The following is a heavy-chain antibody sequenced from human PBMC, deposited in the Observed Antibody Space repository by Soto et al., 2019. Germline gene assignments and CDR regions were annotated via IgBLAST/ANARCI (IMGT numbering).Heavy chain of an antibody. V-gene: IGHV3-30-3*01. CDR3: ARELHGQTHIAEAGSGGGFDY. CDR1: GFTFSSYA. D-gene: IGHD6-13*01. CDR2: ISYDGSNK. J-gene: IGHJ4*02. Sequence: QVQLVESGGGVVQPGRSLRLSCAASGFTFSSYAMHWVRQAPGKGLEWVAGISYDGSNKYYADSVKGRFTISRDNSKNQLYLKMNSQSAEDTAVYYCARELHGQTHIAEAGSGGGFDYWGQGTLVTVSS.